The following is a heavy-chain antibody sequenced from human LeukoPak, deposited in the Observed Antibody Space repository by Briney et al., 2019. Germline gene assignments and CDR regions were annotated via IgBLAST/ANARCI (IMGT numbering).Heavy chain of an antibody. J-gene: IGHJ4*02. Sequence: PGGCLRLSCAASGFTFSSDAISSVRQAPGKGLEWVSAISGSGGSTYYADSVKGRFTISRDNSKNTLYLQMNRLRAEDTAVYYCAKVYTTTVTTDYWGQGTLVTVSS. CDR2: ISGSGGST. CDR1: GFTFSSDA. V-gene: IGHV3-23*01. D-gene: IGHD4-17*01. CDR3: AKVYTTTVTTDY.